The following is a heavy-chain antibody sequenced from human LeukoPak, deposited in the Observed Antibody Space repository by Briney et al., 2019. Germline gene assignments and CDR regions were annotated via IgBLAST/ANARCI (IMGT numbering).Heavy chain of an antibody. Sequence: GGSLRLSCAASGFTFSSYGMHWVRQAPGKGLEWVAVIWYDGSNKYYADSVKGRFTISRDNSKNTLYLQMNSLRAEDTAVYYCARGPLMTTVTAFDYWGQGTLVTVSS. J-gene: IGHJ4*02. CDR1: GFTFSSYG. CDR3: ARGPLMTTVTAFDY. D-gene: IGHD4-17*01. V-gene: IGHV3-33*01. CDR2: IWYDGSNK.